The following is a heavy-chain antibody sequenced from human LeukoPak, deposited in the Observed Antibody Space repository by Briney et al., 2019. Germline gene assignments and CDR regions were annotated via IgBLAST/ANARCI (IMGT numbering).Heavy chain of an antibody. CDR2: IYYSGSA. D-gene: IGHD5-18*01. J-gene: IGHJ3*02. Sequence: SETLSLTCTVSGGSMNDYYWSWIRQPPGKGLEWIAYIYYSGSANYNPSLKSRVTISIDTSKNQFSLKLRSVTAADTAVYYCARLVDGGYSYGYRAFDIWGQGTMVTVSS. CDR3: ARLVDGGYSYGYRAFDI. CDR1: GGSMNDYY. V-gene: IGHV4-59*08.